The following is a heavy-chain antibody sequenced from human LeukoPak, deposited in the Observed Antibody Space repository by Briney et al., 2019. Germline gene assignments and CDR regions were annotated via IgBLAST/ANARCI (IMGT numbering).Heavy chain of an antibody. Sequence: SETLSLTCTVSGGSISGYYLSWIRQPPGKGLECIGYIHYSGYTSYNPSLKSRVTISVDTSKNQFSLKLSSVTAADTAVYYCARRRGYSYLSGSSAFDIWGQGTMVTVSS. D-gene: IGHD5-18*01. CDR1: GGSISGYY. CDR3: ARRRGYSYLSGSSAFDI. CDR2: IHYSGYT. J-gene: IGHJ3*02. V-gene: IGHV4-59*12.